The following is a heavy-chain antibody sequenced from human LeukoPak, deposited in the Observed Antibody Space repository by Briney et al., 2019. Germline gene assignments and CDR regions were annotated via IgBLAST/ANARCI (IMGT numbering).Heavy chain of an antibody. V-gene: IGHV1-46*01. CDR2: INPSGGST. CDR3: ASRYCSSTSCHYFDY. Sequence: ASVKVSCKASGYTFTSYYMHWVRQAPGQGLEWMGIINPSGGSTSYAQKFQGRVTMTRDTSTSTVYMELSSLRSEDTAVYYCASRYCSSTSCHYFDYWGQGTLVTVSS. CDR1: GYTFTSYY. J-gene: IGHJ4*02. D-gene: IGHD2-2*01.